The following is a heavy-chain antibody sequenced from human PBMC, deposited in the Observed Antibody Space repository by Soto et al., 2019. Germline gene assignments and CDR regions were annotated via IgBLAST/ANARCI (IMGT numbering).Heavy chain of an antibody. CDR1: GFTFSSYG. CDR2: ISYDGSNK. CDR3: AKDLSN. J-gene: IGHJ4*02. V-gene: IGHV3-30*18. Sequence: QVQLVESGGGVVQPGRSLRLSCAASGFTFSSYGMHWVRQAPGKGLEWVAVISYDGSNKYYADSVKGRFTIPRDNSKNTLYLQMNSLRAEDTAVYYCAKDLSNWGQGTLVTVSS.